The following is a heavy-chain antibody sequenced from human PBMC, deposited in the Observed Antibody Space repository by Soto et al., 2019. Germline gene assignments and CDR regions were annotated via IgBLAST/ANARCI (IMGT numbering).Heavy chain of an antibody. CDR3: AGLPLGYCSGGSCYPRAYYHYYMDV. CDR1: GGSFSGYY. V-gene: IGHV4-34*01. J-gene: IGHJ6*03. D-gene: IGHD2-15*01. Sequence: WETLSLTCAVYGGSFSGYYWGWIRQPPGKGLEWIGEINHSGSTNYNPSLKSRVTISVDASKNQFSLKLSSVTAADTAVYYCAGLPLGYCSGGSCYPRAYYHYYMDVWGKGTTVTVSS. CDR2: INHSGST.